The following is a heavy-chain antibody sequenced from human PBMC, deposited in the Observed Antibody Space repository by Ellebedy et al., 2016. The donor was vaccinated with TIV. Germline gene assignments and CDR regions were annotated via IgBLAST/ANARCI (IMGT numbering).Heavy chain of an antibody. CDR2: MNPNSGNT. CDR3: VRNYYYYMDV. V-gene: IGHV1-8*01. J-gene: IGHJ6*03. CDR1: GYTFTSYD. Sequence: ASVKVSXXASGYTFTSYDINWVRQATGQGLEWMGWMNPNSGNTGYAQKFQGRVTMTRSTSISTAYMELSSLKSEDTAVYYCVRNYYYYMDVWGKGTTVTVSS.